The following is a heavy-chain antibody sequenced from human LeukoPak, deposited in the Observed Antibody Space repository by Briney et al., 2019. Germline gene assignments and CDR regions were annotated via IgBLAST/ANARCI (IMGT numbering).Heavy chain of an antibody. J-gene: IGHJ6*03. CDR2: ISSSSSYI. Sequence: PGGSLRLSCAASGFTFSTYWMQWVRQAPGKGLEWVSSISSSSSYIYYADSVKGRFTISRDNAKNSLYLQMNSLRAEDTAVYYCARDMVEAGMDVWGKGTTVTVSS. D-gene: IGHD4/OR15-4a*01. V-gene: IGHV3-21*01. CDR3: ARDMVEAGMDV. CDR1: GFTFSTYW.